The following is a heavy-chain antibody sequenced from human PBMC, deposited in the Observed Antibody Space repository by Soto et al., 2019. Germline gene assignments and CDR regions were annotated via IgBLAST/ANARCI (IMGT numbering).Heavy chain of an antibody. Sequence: QVQLVQSGAEVKKPGASVKVSCKASGGTFSSYAISWVRQAPGQGLEWMGGIIPIFGTANYAQKFQGRVTISADESTSTAYMELTSLRSEDTTVYYCAITNSSGSSLYSYGMDVRGQGTTVTVSS. D-gene: IGHD6-19*01. CDR1: GGTFSSYA. J-gene: IGHJ6*02. CDR2: IIPIFGTA. V-gene: IGHV1-69*12. CDR3: AITNSSGSSLYSYGMDV.